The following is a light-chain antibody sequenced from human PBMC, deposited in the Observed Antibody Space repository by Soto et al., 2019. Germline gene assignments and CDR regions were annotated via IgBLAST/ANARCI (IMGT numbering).Light chain of an antibody. CDR1: QSVSSNY. CDR3: QQYDTSPRT. J-gene: IGKJ1*01. Sequence: EVMLTQSPGTLSLSPGERATLSCRASQSVSSNYLAWYQQKSGQAPRLLIYGASNRATGIPDRFSGSGSGTDFTLTSRRLEPEDFAVYSCQQYDTSPRTFGQGTKVEFK. V-gene: IGKV3-20*01. CDR2: GAS.